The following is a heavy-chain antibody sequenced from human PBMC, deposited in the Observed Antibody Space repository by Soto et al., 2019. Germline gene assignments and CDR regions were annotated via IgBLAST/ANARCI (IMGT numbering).Heavy chain of an antibody. Sequence: GGSLRLSCAASGFTFSSYEMNWVRQAPGKGLEWVSYISSSGSTIYYADSVKGRFTISRDNAKNSLYLQMNSLRAEDTAVYYCARAPYDFWSGYGYGMDVWGQGTTVTVS. CDR3: ARAPYDFWSGYGYGMDV. J-gene: IGHJ6*02. CDR1: GFTFSSYE. CDR2: ISSSGSTI. V-gene: IGHV3-48*03. D-gene: IGHD3-3*01.